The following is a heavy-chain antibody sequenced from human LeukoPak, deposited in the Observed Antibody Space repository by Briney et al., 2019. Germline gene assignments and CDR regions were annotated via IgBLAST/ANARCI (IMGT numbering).Heavy chain of an antibody. V-gene: IGHV3-9*01. Sequence: GGSLRLSCAASGFTFDDYAMHWVRQAPGKGLEWVSGISWNSGSIGYADSVKGRFTISRDNAKNSLYLQMNSLRAEDTALYYCAKSSVAGASWGFQGYFDLWGRGTLVTVSS. CDR3: AKSSVAGASWGFQGYFDL. D-gene: IGHD6-19*01. CDR1: GFTFDDYA. CDR2: ISWNSGSI. J-gene: IGHJ2*01.